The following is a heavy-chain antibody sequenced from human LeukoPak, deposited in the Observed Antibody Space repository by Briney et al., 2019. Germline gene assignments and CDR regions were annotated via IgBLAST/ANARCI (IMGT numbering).Heavy chain of an antibody. CDR1: GYTFTSYG. CDR3: ARDKAAAAHPRPGY. V-gene: IGHV1-18*01. CDR2: ISAYNGNT. Sequence: ASVKVSCKASGYTFTSYGISWVRQAPRQGLEWMGWISAYNGNTNYAQKLQGRVTMTTDTSTSTAYMELRSLRSDDTAVYYCARDKAAAAHPRPGYWGQGTLVTVAS. D-gene: IGHD6-13*01. J-gene: IGHJ4*02.